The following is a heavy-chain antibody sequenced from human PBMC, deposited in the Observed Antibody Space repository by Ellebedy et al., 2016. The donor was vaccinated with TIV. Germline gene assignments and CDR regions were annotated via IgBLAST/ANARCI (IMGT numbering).Heavy chain of an antibody. J-gene: IGHJ4*02. CDR1: GFTLSSYA. CDR3: ARDGSGSSDY. CDR2: ISYDGSNK. Sequence: GESLKISCAASGFTLSSYAMHWVRQAPGKGLEWVAVISYDGSNKYYADSVKGRFTISRDNSKNTLYLQMNSLRAEDTAVYYCARDGSGSSDYWGQGTLVTVSS. D-gene: IGHD3-10*01. V-gene: IGHV3-30*17.